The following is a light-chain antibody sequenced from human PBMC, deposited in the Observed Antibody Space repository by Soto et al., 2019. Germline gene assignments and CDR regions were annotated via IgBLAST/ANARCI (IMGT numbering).Light chain of an antibody. J-gene: IGKJ5*01. Sequence: EIVLTQSPATLSLSPGERATLSCRTSQSVSSYLAWYQQKPGQAPRLLIYDTSNRATGIPARFSGSGSGTDFTLTISTLKPEDFAVYYCHQRNNWPPTFGQGTRLEIK. V-gene: IGKV3-11*01. CDR3: HQRNNWPPT. CDR2: DTS. CDR1: QSVSSY.